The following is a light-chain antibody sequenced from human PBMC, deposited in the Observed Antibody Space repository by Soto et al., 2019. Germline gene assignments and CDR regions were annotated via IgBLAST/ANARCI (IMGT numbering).Light chain of an antibody. Sequence: QSVLTQPPSVSGAPGQRVTISCTGSSSNIGAGYDVHWYQQLPGTAPKLLIYGNSNRPSGVPDRFSGSKSGTSAPLAITGLQAEDEADYYCQSYDSKLSGYVVFGGGTQLTVL. CDR3: QSYDSKLSGYVV. CDR2: GNS. CDR1: SSNIGAGYD. V-gene: IGLV1-40*01. J-gene: IGLJ2*01.